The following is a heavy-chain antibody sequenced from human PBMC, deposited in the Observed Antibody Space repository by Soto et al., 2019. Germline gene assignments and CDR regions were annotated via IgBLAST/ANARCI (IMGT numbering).Heavy chain of an antibody. V-gene: IGHV3-72*01. CDR2: TRNKANSYTT. CDR1: GFTFSDHY. Sequence: EVQLVESGGGLVQPGGSLRLSCAASGFTFSDHYMDWVRQAPGKGLEWVGRTRNKANSYTTEYAASVKGRFTISRDDSKNSLYLQMNSLKTEDTAVDYCAEGGYEYSSHDYGMDVWGQGTTVTVSS. D-gene: IGHD6-6*01. CDR3: AEGGYEYSSHDYGMDV. J-gene: IGHJ6*02.